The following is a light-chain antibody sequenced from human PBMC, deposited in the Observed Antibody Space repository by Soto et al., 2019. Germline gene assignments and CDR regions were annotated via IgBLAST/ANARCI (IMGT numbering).Light chain of an antibody. CDR1: WSNFGAGYD. CDR3: QSYDTSLGGSRV. V-gene: IGLV1-40*01. J-gene: IGLJ1*01. CDR2: GNS. Sequence: QSVLTQPASVSGAPGQRVTISCTGSWSNFGAGYDVHWYQQLPGAAPQLIIYGNSNRPSGVPDRFSGSRSGTSASLAITGLQDEDEADYYCQSYDTSLGGSRVFGTGTKVTVL.